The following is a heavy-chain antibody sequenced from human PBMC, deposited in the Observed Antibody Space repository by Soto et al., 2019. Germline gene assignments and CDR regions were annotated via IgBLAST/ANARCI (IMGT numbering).Heavy chain of an antibody. CDR2: IWYDGSYK. CDR3: ARADTVIGVRVVDV. CDR1: GFGFSTYG. V-gene: IGHV3-33*01. D-gene: IGHD2-21*01. J-gene: IGHJ6*02. Sequence: QVQLVESGGGVVQPGRSLRLSCAASGFGFSTYGMHWVRQAPGKGLEWVALIWYDGSYKYYADSVKGRFTISRDNSKSTLYLQMHSLRVEDTAMYYCARADTVIGVRVVDVWGQGTTVTVSS.